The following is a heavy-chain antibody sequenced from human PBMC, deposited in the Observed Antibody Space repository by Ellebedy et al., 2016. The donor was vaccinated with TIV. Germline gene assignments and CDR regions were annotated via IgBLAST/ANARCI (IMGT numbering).Heavy chain of an antibody. J-gene: IGHJ4*02. CDR3: AKDKVVATKGDYYFDY. Sequence: GGSLRLXXAASGFTFSSYGMHWVRQAPGKGLEWVAVISYDGSNKYYADSVKGRFTISRDNSKNTLYLQMNSLRAEDTAVYYCAKDKVVATKGDYYFDYWGQGTLVTVSS. CDR1: GFTFSSYG. V-gene: IGHV3-30*18. D-gene: IGHD5-12*01. CDR2: ISYDGSNK.